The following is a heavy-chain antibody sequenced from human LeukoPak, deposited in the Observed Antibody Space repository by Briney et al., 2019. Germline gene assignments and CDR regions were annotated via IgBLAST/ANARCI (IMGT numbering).Heavy chain of an antibody. CDR1: GFSFSDAW. CDR3: ATDFYDST. V-gene: IGHV3-15*07. J-gene: IGHJ5*02. CDR2: IRSNSDGGTI. D-gene: IGHD3-22*01. Sequence: GGSLRLSCAASGFSFSDAWMNWVRQAPGKGLEWVGRIRSNSDGGTIDYAAPVKGRFTLSRDDSKTTLYLQMNSLQTEDTAVYYCATDFYDSTWGQGTLVTVSS.